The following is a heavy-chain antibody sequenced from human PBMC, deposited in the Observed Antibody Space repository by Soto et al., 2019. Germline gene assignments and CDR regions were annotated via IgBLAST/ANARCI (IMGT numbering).Heavy chain of an antibody. CDR1: GGTFSSYA. V-gene: IGHV1-69*13. D-gene: IGHD6-13*01. CDR3: ARVRIAVAGHPAYFDY. J-gene: IGHJ4*02. CDR2: IIPIFGTA. Sequence: SVKVSCKASGGTFSSYAISWVRQAPGQGLEWMGGIIPIFGTANYAQKFQGRVTITADESTSTAYMELSSLRSEDTAVNYCARVRIAVAGHPAYFDYWGQGTLVTVSS.